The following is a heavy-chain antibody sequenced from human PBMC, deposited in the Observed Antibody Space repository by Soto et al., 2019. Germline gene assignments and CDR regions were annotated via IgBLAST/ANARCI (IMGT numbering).Heavy chain of an antibody. CDR2: MNPNSGNT. CDR3: ATDMPTTVLGHDAFAM. J-gene: IGHJ3*02. Sequence: QVQLVQSGAEVKKPGASVKVSCKASGYTFSDYDINWVRQATGQGLEWLGWMNPNSGNTGYVEKFQGRVTMTRNTSASTAYMELSSLRSEDTAVYYCATDMPTTVLGHDAFAMWGQGTMFTVSS. D-gene: IGHD2-8*02. CDR1: GYTFSDYD. V-gene: IGHV1-8*01.